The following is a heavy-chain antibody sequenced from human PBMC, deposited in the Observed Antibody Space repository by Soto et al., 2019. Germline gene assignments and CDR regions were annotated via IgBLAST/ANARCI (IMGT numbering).Heavy chain of an antibody. V-gene: IGHV3-23*01. J-gene: IGHJ3*02. CDR2: ISATGGST. Sequence: EVQLWEWGGDLVQPGGSRRLSCVASGFTFEIFSMSWVRQAPGKGLQWVSGISATGGSTHYADSVKGRFTISRDNSRKTLYLHLNSLRSEDTATYYCAKSWGDSWQQSAFDMWGQGTMVTVAS. CDR1: GFTFEIFS. D-gene: IGHD3-16*01. CDR3: AKSWGDSWQQSAFDM.